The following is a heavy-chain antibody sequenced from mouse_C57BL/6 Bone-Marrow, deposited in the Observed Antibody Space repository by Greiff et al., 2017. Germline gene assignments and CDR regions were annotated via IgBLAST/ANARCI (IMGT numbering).Heavy chain of an antibody. CDR3: ARESHYYAMDY. CDR1: GYSITSGYY. J-gene: IGHJ4*01. CDR2: ISYDGSN. Sequence: EVQRVESGPGLVKPSQSLSLTCSVTGYSITSGYYWNWIRQFPGNKLEWMGYISYDGSNNYNPSLKNRISITRDTSKNQFFLKLNSVTTEDTATYYCARESHYYAMDYWGQGTSVTVSS. V-gene: IGHV3-6*01.